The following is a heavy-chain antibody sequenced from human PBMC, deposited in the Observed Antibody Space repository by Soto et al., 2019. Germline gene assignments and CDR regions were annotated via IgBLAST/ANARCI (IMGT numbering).Heavy chain of an antibody. CDR3: TARRLTWYGRCDYFDY. V-gene: IGHV3-15*01. CDR2: IKSKTDGGTT. CDR1: GFTFSNAW. J-gene: IGHJ4*02. D-gene: IGHD6-13*01. Sequence: PGGSLRLSCAASGFTFSNAWMSWVRQAPGKGLEWVGRIKSKTDGGTTDYAAPVKGRFTISRDDSKNTLYLQMNSLKTEDTAVYYCTARRLTWYGRCDYFDYWGQGTLVTVSS.